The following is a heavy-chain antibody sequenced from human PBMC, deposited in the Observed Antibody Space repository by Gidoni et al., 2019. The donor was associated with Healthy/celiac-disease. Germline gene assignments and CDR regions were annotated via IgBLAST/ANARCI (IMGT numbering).Heavy chain of an antibody. CDR1: GFTFSSYA. D-gene: IGHD5-18*01. CDR2: ISGSGGST. J-gene: IGHJ4*02. Sequence: EVQLLESGGGLVQPGGSLRLSCAASGFTFSSYAMSWVRQAPGKGLEWVAAISGSGGSTYYADSVKGRFTISRDNSKNTLYLQMNSLRAEDTAVYYCANMVIPLRVLDYWGQGTLVTVSS. CDR3: ANMVIPLRVLDY. V-gene: IGHV3-23*01.